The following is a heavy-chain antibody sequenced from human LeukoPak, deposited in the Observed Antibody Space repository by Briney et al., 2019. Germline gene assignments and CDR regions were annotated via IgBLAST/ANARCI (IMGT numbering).Heavy chain of an antibody. CDR2: IYYSGNT. CDR1: GASIGASRYY. J-gene: IGHJ4*02. Sequence: PSETLSLTCTVSGASIGASRYYWGWSRQPPGKGLEWIGNIYYSGNTYFNPSLKSRVTISVDTSKNQFSLKLSSVTAADTAVYYCARVRCSGGSCYQGLRTFDYWGQGTLVTVSS. CDR3: ARVRCSGGSCYQGLRTFDY. D-gene: IGHD2-15*01. V-gene: IGHV4-39*07.